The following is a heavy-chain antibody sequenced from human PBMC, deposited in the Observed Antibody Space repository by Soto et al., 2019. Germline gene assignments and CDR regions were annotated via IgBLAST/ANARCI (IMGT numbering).Heavy chain of an antibody. D-gene: IGHD1-26*01. CDR3: ARGRSAVGLNLDP. Sequence: SETLSLTCTVAGGSIGGFGGSWIRQPPGKGLEWIAYIYYSGSTNYNPSPKSRVTISLDMSKNQFSLKLNSVTAADTAVYYCARGRSAVGLNLDPWGQGTLVTVSS. CDR2: IYYSGST. J-gene: IGHJ5*02. CDR1: GGSIGGFG. V-gene: IGHV4-59*01.